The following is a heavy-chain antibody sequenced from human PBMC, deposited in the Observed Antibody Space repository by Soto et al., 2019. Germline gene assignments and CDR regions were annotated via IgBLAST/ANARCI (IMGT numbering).Heavy chain of an antibody. J-gene: IGHJ6*02. D-gene: IGHD3-3*01. Sequence: PGGSLRLSCAASGFTFISYSMNWVRRAPGEGLEWISSISSSSSYIYYADSVKGRFTISRDNAKNSLYLQMNSLRAEDTAVYYCARDLLGPYYDFWSGYYLSYYYGMDVWGQGTTVTVSS. CDR2: ISSSSSYI. CDR3: ARDLLGPYYDFWSGYYLSYYYGMDV. CDR1: GFTFISYS. V-gene: IGHV3-21*01.